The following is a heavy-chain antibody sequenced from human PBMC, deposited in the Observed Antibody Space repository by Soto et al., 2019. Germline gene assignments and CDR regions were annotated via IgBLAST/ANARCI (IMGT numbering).Heavy chain of an antibody. Sequence: QVQLQESGPGLVKPSQTLSLTCTVSGGSISSGGYYWSWIRQHPGKGLEWIGYIYYSGSTYYNPSLKSLVTRSVYTSKDHFSLKLSSVTAAGTAEYYCARAASLRYFPFAYWGQGTLVTVSS. D-gene: IGHD3-9*01. J-gene: IGHJ4*02. CDR1: GGSISSGGYY. CDR3: ARAASLRYFPFAY. V-gene: IGHV4-31*01. CDR2: IYYSGST.